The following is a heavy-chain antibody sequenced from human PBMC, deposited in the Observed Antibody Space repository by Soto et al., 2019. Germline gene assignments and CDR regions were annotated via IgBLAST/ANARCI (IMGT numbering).Heavy chain of an antibody. D-gene: IGHD2-8*01. CDR2: ISYSGNT. CDR3: ARAPMVLSRSYFDS. Sequence: TSETLCLTCTFSGGSISNFYWNWVRQPPGKGLEWIGYISYSGNTNYNPSLKSRVSISVDTSKNQLSLNLTSVTAADTAVYYCARAPMVLSRSYFDSWGQGTPVTVSS. J-gene: IGHJ4*02. V-gene: IGHV4-59*01. CDR1: GGSISNFY.